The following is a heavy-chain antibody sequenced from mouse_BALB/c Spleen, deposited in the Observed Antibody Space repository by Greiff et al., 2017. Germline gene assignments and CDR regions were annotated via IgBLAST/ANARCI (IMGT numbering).Heavy chain of an antibody. CDR1: GYTFTNYW. V-gene: IGHV1-63*02. D-gene: IGHD2-3*01. CDR3: ARSYDEYAMDD. CDR2: IYPGGGYT. J-gene: IGHJ4*01. Sequence: QVQLQQSGAELVRPGTSVKISCKASGYTFTNYWLGWVKQRPGHGLEWIGDIYPGGGYTNYNEKFKGKATLTADTSSSTAYMQLSSLTSEDSAVYFCARSYDEYAMDDWGQGTSVTVSS.